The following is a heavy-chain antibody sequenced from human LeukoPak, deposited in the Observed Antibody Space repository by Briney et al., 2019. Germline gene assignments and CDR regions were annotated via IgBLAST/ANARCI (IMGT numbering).Heavy chain of an antibody. CDR1: GFTDSSYD. CDR2: IGTAGDT. CDR3: ARSGYSYGYGAFDI. D-gene: IGHD5-18*01. Sequence: GGSLRLSCAASGFTDSSYDMHLVRQAAGKGLEWVSAIGTAGDTYYPGSVKGRFTISRENAKNSLYLQMNSLKAGDTAVYYCARSGYSYGYGAFDIWGQGTMVTVSS. V-gene: IGHV3-13*01. J-gene: IGHJ3*02.